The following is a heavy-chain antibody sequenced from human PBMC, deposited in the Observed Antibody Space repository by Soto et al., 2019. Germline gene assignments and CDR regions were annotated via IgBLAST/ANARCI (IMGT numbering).Heavy chain of an antibody. CDR2: IYWNDDR. V-gene: IGHV2-5*01. CDR1: GLSLSTTGVG. CDR3: AHSASVPCCYYFDY. Sequence: GSGPTLVNPTQTLTLTCTFSGLSLSTTGVGVGWIRQPPGKALEWLALIYWNDDRRYSPSLKSRLTITTDTSKNQVVLTMTNMDPVDTATYYCAHSASVPCCYYFDYWGQGTLVTVSS. J-gene: IGHJ4*02. D-gene: IGHD1-26*01.